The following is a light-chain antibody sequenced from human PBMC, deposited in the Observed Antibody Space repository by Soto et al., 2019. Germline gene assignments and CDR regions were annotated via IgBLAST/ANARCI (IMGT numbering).Light chain of an antibody. CDR1: HSVTRY. V-gene: IGKV3-20*01. Sequence: EVVLSQSRGTLSLSPGESATLSCRASHSVTRYVAWYQQKPGQAPRLLISDASGRATGIPDRFSGSGSGTEFILTISRLEPEDFAVYYCQQYDRSWTFGQGTKVAIK. CDR2: DAS. CDR3: QQYDRSWT. J-gene: IGKJ1*01.